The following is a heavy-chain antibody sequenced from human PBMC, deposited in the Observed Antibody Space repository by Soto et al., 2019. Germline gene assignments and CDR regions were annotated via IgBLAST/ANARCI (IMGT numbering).Heavy chain of an antibody. CDR2: IYSGGST. D-gene: IGHD2-8*01. J-gene: IGHJ6*03. V-gene: IGHV3-66*01. Sequence: GGSLRLSCAASGFTVSSNYMSWVRHAPGKGLEWVSVIYSGGSTYYADSVKGRFTISRDNSKNTLYLQMNSLRAEDTAVYYCARDDGPFYYMDVWGKGTTVTVSS. CDR1: GFTVSSNY. CDR3: ARDDGPFYYMDV.